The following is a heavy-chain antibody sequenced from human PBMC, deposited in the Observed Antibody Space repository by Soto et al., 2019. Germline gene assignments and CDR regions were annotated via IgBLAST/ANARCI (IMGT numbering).Heavy chain of an antibody. D-gene: IGHD4-17*01. J-gene: IGHJ2*01. Sequence: GGSLRLSCAASGFNFRKFAMSWVRQAPGKGLEWVSGMSERSGPPLYADSVKGRFTISRDNSKSTLYLEMNNLRPEDTAVYYCAKDQDNTDYYWIFDLWGRGTPVTSPQ. CDR3: AKDQDNTDYYWIFDL. V-gene: IGHV3-23*01. CDR2: MSERSGPP. CDR1: GFNFRKFA.